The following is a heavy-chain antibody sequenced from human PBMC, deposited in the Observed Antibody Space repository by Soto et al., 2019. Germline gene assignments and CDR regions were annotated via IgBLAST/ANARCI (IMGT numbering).Heavy chain of an antibody. J-gene: IGHJ5*02. Sequence: PGGSLRLSCAASGFTFSSYGMHWVRQAPGKGLEWVAVIWYDGSNKYYADSVKGRFTISRDNSKNTLYLQMNSLRAEDTAVYYCAREEGYCSSTRCYTSGMSFDPWGQGTLVTVSS. V-gene: IGHV3-33*01. CDR3: AREEGYCSSTRCYTSGMSFDP. D-gene: IGHD2-2*02. CDR2: IWYDGSNK. CDR1: GFTFSSYG.